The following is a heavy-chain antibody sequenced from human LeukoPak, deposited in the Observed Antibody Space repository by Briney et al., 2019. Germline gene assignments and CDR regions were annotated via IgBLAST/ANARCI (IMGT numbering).Heavy chain of an antibody. CDR3: ARGGYYGSGNDFRFDP. Sequence: SSETLSLTCTVSGGSISSYYWSWIRQPPGKGLEWIGYIYYSGSTNYNPSLKSRVTISVDTSKNQFSLKLSSVTAADTAVYYCARGGYYGSGNDFRFDPWGQGTLVTVSS. V-gene: IGHV4-59*01. D-gene: IGHD3-10*01. CDR2: IYYSGST. CDR1: GGSISSYY. J-gene: IGHJ5*02.